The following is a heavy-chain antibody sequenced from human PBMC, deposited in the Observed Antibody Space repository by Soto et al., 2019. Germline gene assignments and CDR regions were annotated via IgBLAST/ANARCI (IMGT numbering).Heavy chain of an antibody. J-gene: IGHJ4*02. CDR2: IWFDGSNK. CDR3: ARXSGSYHSDY. D-gene: IGHD1-26*01. V-gene: IGHV3-33*01. Sequence: QVQLVESGGGVVQPGRSLRLSCAASGFTFSNYGMHWVRQAPGKGLKWVAAIWFDGSNKYYADSVKGRFTISRDNSKNILYLQMNGLRVDDTAVYYCARXSGSYHSDYWGQGTLVIVSS. CDR1: GFTFSNYG.